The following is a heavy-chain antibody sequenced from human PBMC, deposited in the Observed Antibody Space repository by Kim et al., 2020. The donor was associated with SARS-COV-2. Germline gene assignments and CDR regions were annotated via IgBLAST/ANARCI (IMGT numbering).Heavy chain of an antibody. CDR1: RFTFSNAW. J-gene: IGHJ3*02. D-gene: IGHD6-19*01. CDR2: IKSKTDGGTT. CDR3: TTFPVRGLSAFDI. V-gene: IGHV3-15*01. Sequence: GGSLRLSCAASRFTFSNAWMSWVRQAPGRGLEWVGRIKSKTDGGTTDYAAPVKGRFTISRDDSKNTLYLQMSSLQTEDTAVYYCTTFPVRGLSAFDIWGQETMLTLSS.